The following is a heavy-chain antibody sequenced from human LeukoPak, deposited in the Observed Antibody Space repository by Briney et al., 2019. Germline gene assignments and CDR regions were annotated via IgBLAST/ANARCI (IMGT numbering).Heavy chain of an antibody. V-gene: IGHV3-11*01. J-gene: IGHJ4*02. Sequence: GGSLRLSSAASGFTFSDYYMSWIRQAPGKGLEWVSYISSSGSTIYYADSVKGRFTISRDNAKNSLYLQMNSLRAEDTAVYYCARASDSSGYYYFFDYWGQGTLVTVSS. CDR1: GFTFSDYY. CDR3: ARASDSSGYYYFFDY. CDR2: ISSSGSTI. D-gene: IGHD3-22*01.